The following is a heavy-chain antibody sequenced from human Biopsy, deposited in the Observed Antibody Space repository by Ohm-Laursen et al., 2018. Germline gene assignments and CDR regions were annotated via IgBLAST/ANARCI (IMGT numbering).Heavy chain of an antibody. CDR2: INIDGSTT. Sequence: SLRLSCSASGFSFSSYWMHWVRQGPGKGLVWVSRINIDGSTTRYADSVKGRFTISRDNAKNSLYLQMNSLRAEDTAVYYCARAYPPPGRRLVVVAGDFGCWGQGTRVTVSS. D-gene: IGHD2-15*01. V-gene: IGHV3-74*01. CDR1: GFSFSSYW. CDR3: ARAYPPPGRRLVVVAGDFGC. J-gene: IGHJ4*02.